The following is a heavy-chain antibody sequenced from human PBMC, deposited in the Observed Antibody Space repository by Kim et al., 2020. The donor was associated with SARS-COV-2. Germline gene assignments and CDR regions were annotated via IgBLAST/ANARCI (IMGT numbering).Heavy chain of an antibody. CDR1: SGSFSGYY. CDR3: ARAQSYGSRTNPEGF. V-gene: IGHV4-34*01. CDR2: INHSGST. J-gene: IGHJ4*02. D-gene: IGHD3-10*01. Sequence: SETLSLTCAVYSGSFSGYYWSWIRQPPGKGLEWIGEINHSGSTNYNPSLKSRVTISVDTSKNQFSLKLSSMTAADTAVYYCARAQSYGSRTNPEGFWGQGTLVTVSS.